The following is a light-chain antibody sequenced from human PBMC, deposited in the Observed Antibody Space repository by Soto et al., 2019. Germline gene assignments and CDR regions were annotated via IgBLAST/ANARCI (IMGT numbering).Light chain of an antibody. J-gene: IGKJ1*01. V-gene: IGKV3D-15*01. CDR2: GAS. CDR3: HEYNTWPWT. CDR1: QSVSNN. Sequence: EIVLTQSPGTLSLSPGERATLSCRASQSVSNNYLAWYQQKPGQAPRRLIYGASNRATGIPDRFSGSGSGTEFTLTISGLQSEDSGVYFCHEYNTWPWTFGQGTKVDIK.